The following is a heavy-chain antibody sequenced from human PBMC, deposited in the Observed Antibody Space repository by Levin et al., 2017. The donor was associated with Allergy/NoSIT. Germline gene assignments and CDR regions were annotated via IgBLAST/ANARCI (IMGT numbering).Heavy chain of an antibody. Sequence: SQTLSLTCTVSGGSIRSYYWSWIRQPPGKGLEWIGYIYYSGSTNYNPSLKSRVTISVDTSKNQFSPKLSSVTAADTAVYYCARHNYYYYGMDVWGQGTTVTVSS. V-gene: IGHV4-59*08. CDR3: ARHNYYYYGMDV. J-gene: IGHJ6*02. CDR1: GGSIRSYY. CDR2: IYYSGST.